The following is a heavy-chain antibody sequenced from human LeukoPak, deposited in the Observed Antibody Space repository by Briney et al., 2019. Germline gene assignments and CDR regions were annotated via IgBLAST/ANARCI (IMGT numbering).Heavy chain of an antibody. CDR2: ISAYNGNT. J-gene: IGHJ6*02. Sequence: ASVKVSCMASGYTFTSYGISWVRQAPGQGLEWMGWISAYNGNTNYAQKLQGRVTMTTDTSTSTAYMELRSLRSDDTAVYYCARDFSGYDRNPNYYYYYGMDVWGQGTTVTVSS. V-gene: IGHV1-18*01. CDR1: GYTFTSYG. D-gene: IGHD5-12*01. CDR3: ARDFSGYDRNPNYYYYYGMDV.